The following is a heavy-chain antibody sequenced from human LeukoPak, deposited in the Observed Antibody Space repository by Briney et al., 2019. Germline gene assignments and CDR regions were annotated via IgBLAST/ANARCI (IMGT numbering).Heavy chain of an antibody. Sequence: PSQTLSLTCTVSGGSISSGSYYWSWIRQPAGKGLEWIGRIYTSGSTNYNPSLKSRVTISVDTSKNQFSLKLSSVTAADTAVYYCARGYSYGSFGYWGQGTLVTVSS. J-gene: IGHJ4*02. CDR2: IYTSGST. CDR3: ARGYSYGSFGY. V-gene: IGHV4-61*02. D-gene: IGHD5-18*01. CDR1: GGSISSGSYY.